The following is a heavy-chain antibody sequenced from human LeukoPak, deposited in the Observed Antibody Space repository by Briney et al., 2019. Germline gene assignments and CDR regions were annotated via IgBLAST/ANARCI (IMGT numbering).Heavy chain of an antibody. D-gene: IGHD2-21*02. CDR1: GFTFSSYA. Sequence: GGSLRLSCAASGFTFSSYAMSWVRQAPGKGLEWVSAISGSGGSTYYADSVKGRFTISRDNSKNTLYLQLNSLRAEDTAVYYCAKDNRYCCGDCYLFDYWGQGTLVTVSS. CDR2: ISGSGGST. V-gene: IGHV3-23*01. J-gene: IGHJ4*02. CDR3: AKDNRYCCGDCYLFDY.